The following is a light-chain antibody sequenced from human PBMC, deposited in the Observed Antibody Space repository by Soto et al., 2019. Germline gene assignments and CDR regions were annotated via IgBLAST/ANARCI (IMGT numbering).Light chain of an antibody. J-gene: IGKJ1*01. Sequence: QMNQSTSTLSASGGDRVTMTCRASQSVSNYLAWYQQKPGKAPKLLIYDASSLESGVPSRFSGSGSGTDFTLSISSLQPDDFGTYYSKEYNSYSWTFAQGTKVDI. V-gene: IGKV1-5*01. CDR1: QSVSNY. CDR2: DAS. CDR3: KEYNSYSWT.